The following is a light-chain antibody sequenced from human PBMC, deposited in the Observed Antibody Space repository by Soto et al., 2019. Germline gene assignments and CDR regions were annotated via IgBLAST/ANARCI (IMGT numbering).Light chain of an antibody. V-gene: IGLV2-14*01. CDR1: ASDIGNYNY. CDR3: CSYAGYYTLV. J-gene: IGLJ2*01. CDR2: GVS. Sequence: QSALTQPASVSGSPGQSITISCTGTASDIGNYNYVSWYQLHPGKAPKLLIYGVSNRPSGVSNRFSGSKSGNAASLTISGLQADDEADYYCCSYAGYYTLVFGGGTKLTVL.